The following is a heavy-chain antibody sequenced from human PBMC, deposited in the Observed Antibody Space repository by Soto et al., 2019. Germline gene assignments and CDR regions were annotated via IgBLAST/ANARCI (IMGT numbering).Heavy chain of an antibody. J-gene: IGHJ6*03. D-gene: IGHD3-10*01. CDR2: IYYSGST. CDR3: ARNYYGSGSYYNLYYYYYYYMDV. CDR1: GGSISSSSYY. Sequence: SETLSLTCTVSGGSISSSSYYWGWIRQPPGKGLEWIGSIYYSGSTYYNPSLKSRVTISVDTSKNQFSLKLSSVTAADTAVYYCARNYYGSGSYYNLYYYYYYYMDVWGKGTTVTVS. V-gene: IGHV4-39*01.